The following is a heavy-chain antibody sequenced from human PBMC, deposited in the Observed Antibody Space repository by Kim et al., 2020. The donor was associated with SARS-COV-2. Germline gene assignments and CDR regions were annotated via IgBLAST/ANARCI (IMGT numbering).Heavy chain of an antibody. J-gene: IGHJ6*01. V-gene: IGHV3-30*04. Sequence: GGSLRLSCAASGFTFDSYAMHWVRQGPGKGLEWVALMSYDGSVKYYTDSVKGRFTISRDNSNNTLYLLMSSLIPDDTAVYYCARDLLDMATTHFYGLDV. CDR2: MSYDGSVK. D-gene: IGHD5-12*01. CDR1: GFTFDSYA. CDR3: ARDLLDMATTHFYGLDV.